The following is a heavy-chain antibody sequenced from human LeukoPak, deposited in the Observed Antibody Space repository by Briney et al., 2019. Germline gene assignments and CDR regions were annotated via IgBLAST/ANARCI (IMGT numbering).Heavy chain of an antibody. V-gene: IGHV4-4*02. CDR2: IYHIGST. J-gene: IGHJ3*02. CDR3: ARRYIRGDTYGFDI. Sequence: LDTLSLTCAVSGGSISSSNWWSWVRRPPGKGLEWIGEIYHIGSTNYNPSLKSRVTISVDKSKSQFSLKLSSVTAADTAVYYCARRYIRGDTYGFDIWGQGTMVTVSS. CDR1: GGSISSSNW. D-gene: IGHD3-10*01.